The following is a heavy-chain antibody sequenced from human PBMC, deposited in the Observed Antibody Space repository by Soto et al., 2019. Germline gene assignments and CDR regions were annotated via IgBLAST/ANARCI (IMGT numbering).Heavy chain of an antibody. CDR2: ISAYNGNT. V-gene: IGHV1-18*01. D-gene: IGHD2-15*01. Sequence: QVQLVQSGAEVKKPGASVKVSCKASGYTFTSYGISWVRQAPGQGLEWMGWISAYNGNTNYAQKLQGRVTMTTHTSMSTAYTALRRLRSADTAVYYCVVAAQPNSSDYWGQGTLVTVSS. CDR1: GYTFTSYG. J-gene: IGHJ4*02. CDR3: VVAAQPNSSDY.